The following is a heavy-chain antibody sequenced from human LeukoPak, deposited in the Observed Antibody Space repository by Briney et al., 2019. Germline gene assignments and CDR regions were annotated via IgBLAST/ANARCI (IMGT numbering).Heavy chain of an antibody. Sequence: GASVKVSCKASGYTFTSYGISWVRQAPGQGLEWMGWIIAYNGNTNYAQKLQGRVTMTRDTSISTAYMELSRLTSDDTAVYYCARGGPYYDSSRANDLNYWGQGTLVTVSS. CDR3: ARGGPYYDSSRANDLNY. CDR2: IIAYNGNT. CDR1: GYTFTSYG. D-gene: IGHD3-22*01. V-gene: IGHV1-18*01. J-gene: IGHJ4*02.